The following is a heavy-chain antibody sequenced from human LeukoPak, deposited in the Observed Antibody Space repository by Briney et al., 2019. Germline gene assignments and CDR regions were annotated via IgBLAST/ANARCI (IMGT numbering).Heavy chain of an antibody. CDR2: IYYSGST. V-gene: IGHV4-30-4*01. CDR3: ARAPIQPGYGSGSYPDY. D-gene: IGHD3-10*01. J-gene: IGHJ4*02. CDR1: GGSISSGDYY. Sequence: PSETLSLTCTVSGGSISSGDYYWSWIRQPPGKGLEWIGYIYYSGSTYYNPSLKSRVTISVDTSKNQFSLKLSSVTAADTAVYYCARAPIQPGYGSGSYPDYWGQGTLVTVSS.